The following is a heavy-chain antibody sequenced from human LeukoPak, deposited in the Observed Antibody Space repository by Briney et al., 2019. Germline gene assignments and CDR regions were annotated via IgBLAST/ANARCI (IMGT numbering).Heavy chain of an antibody. CDR3: ARPHYESSGLYVDAFDI. CDR2: INPNSGGT. J-gene: IGHJ3*02. Sequence: ASVKVSCKASGYTFTSYGISWVRQAPGQGLEWMGRINPNSGGTTYAKKFQGRVTMTRDTSIGTAYMELSSLRSDDTAVYYCARPHYESSGLYVDAFDIWSQGTMVTVSS. D-gene: IGHD3-22*01. CDR1: GYTFTSYG. V-gene: IGHV1-2*06.